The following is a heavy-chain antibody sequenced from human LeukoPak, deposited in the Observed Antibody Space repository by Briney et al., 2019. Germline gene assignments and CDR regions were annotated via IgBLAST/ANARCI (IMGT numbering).Heavy chain of an antibody. D-gene: IGHD5-18*01. CDR1: GFTFSNYA. Sequence: PGGSLRLSCAASGFTFSNYAMNWVRQAPGKGLEWVAGISDRGVNSFHADSVKGRFTISRDNSKNTLFLQMNSLRVEDTAVYYCARDPPAVTANTYGWGQGTLVTVSS. CDR2: ISDRGVNS. CDR3: ARDPPAVTANTYG. J-gene: IGHJ4*02. V-gene: IGHV3-23*01.